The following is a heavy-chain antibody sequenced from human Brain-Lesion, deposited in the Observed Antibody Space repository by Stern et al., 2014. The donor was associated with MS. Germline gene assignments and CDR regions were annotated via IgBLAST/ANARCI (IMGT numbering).Heavy chain of an antibody. J-gene: IGHJ4*02. CDR1: GYTLTELS. CDR2: FDPEDGEK. D-gene: IGHD1-26*01. V-gene: IGHV1-24*01. Sequence: VQLVESGAEVKKPGASVKVSCKVSGYTLTELSMHWVRQASRKGLEWMGGFDPEDGEKIYAQKFQGRVTMTEDTSTDTPYMELSSLRSEDTAVYYCATLSPGAGGNYYRHFDYWGQGTLVTVSS. CDR3: ATLSPGAGGNYYRHFDY.